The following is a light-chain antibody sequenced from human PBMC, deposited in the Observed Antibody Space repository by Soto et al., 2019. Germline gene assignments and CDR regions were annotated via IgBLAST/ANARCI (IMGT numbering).Light chain of an antibody. J-gene: IGKJ2*01. CDR2: AAS. CDR1: QTISTY. Sequence: DFQMTKSPSALSASVGDRVTITCRASQTISTYLNWYQQKPGKAPKLLIYAASTLQSGVPSRFSGSGSGTDFTLTISNLQPEDFATYYCQQSLGIPYTFGQGTRLEIK. CDR3: QQSLGIPYT. V-gene: IGKV1-39*01.